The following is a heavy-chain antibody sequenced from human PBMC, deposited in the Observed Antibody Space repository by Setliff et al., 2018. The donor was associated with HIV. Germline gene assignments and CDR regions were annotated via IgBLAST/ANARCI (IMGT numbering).Heavy chain of an antibody. CDR1: GGSLSDYY. D-gene: IGHD3-3*01. CDR3: ARLDSSIFGTIKPLHHFDY. V-gene: IGHV4-4*09. Sequence: SQALSLTCAVYGGSLSDYYWSWIRQSPGKGLEWIGYIYGNGNTKYNRFLNSRVTMSVDTSKNQFSLNLNSVTAADTAMYYCARLDSSIFGTIKPLHHFDYWGQGLMVTVSS. CDR2: IYGNGNT. J-gene: IGHJ4*01.